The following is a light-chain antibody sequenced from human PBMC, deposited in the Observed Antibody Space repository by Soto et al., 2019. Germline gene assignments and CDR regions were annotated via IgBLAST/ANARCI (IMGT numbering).Light chain of an antibody. Sequence: IQMTQSPSSLSASGGDRVTITCRASQNITTYLNWYQQKAGVAPKLLIYAASSLQSGVPSRFSGSGSGTDFTLTISSLQPEDFATYYCQQANSFPITFGQGTRLEIK. V-gene: IGKV1-12*01. CDR2: AAS. CDR1: QNITTY. J-gene: IGKJ5*01. CDR3: QQANSFPIT.